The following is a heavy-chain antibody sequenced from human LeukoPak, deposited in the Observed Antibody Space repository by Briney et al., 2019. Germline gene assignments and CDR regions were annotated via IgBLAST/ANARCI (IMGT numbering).Heavy chain of an antibody. CDR2: IYYSGST. CDR3: ARRVVNADPFPFDY. CDR1: GGSISSSSYY. J-gene: IGHJ4*02. Sequence: SETQSLTCTVSGGSISSSSYYWGWIRQPPGKGLEWIGSIYYSGSTYYNPSLKSRVTISVDTSKNQFSLKLSSVTAADTAVYYCARRVVNADPFPFDYWGQGTLVTVSS. V-gene: IGHV4-39*01. D-gene: IGHD3-10*01.